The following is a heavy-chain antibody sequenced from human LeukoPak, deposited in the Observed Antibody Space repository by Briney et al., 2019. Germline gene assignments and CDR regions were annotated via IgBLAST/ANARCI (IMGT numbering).Heavy chain of an antibody. CDR2: IKQDGSEK. J-gene: IGHJ4*02. Sequence: PGGSLRLSCAASGFTFSSYWMSWVRQAPGKGLEWVANIKQDGSEKYYVDSVKGRFTISRDNAKNSLYLQVNSLRAEDTAVYYCARPVAAATIPYYFGYWGQGTLVTVSS. D-gene: IGHD6-25*01. CDR1: GFTFSSYW. V-gene: IGHV3-7*01. CDR3: ARPVAAATIPYYFGY.